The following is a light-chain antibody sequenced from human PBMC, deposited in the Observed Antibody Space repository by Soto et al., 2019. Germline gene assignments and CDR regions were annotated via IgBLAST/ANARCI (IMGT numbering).Light chain of an antibody. CDR3: QSYDSRLSAVV. CDR1: SSNIGAGID. V-gene: IGLV1-40*01. J-gene: IGLJ2*01. CDR2: DNS. Sequence: QSVLTQPPSVSGAPGQRVTISCTGNSSNIGAGIDVHWYQQLPGTAPKLLIYDNSNRPSGVPDRFSGSKSGTSASLAITGLQAEDGTDYYCQSYDSRLSAVVFGGGTKLTVL.